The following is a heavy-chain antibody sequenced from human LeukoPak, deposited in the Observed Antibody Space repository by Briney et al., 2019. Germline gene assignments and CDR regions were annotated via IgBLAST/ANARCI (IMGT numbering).Heavy chain of an antibody. Sequence: PSETLSLTCTVSGGSISTYYWSWIRQPPGKGLEWIGYIYYSGSTNYNPSLKSRVTISVDTSKNQFSLKLSSVTAADTAVYYCARGPPRYYDSSGYLAYGMDVWGQGTTVTVSS. D-gene: IGHD3-22*01. CDR3: ARGPPRYYDSSGYLAYGMDV. CDR2: IYYSGST. J-gene: IGHJ6*02. V-gene: IGHV4-59*12. CDR1: GGSISTYY.